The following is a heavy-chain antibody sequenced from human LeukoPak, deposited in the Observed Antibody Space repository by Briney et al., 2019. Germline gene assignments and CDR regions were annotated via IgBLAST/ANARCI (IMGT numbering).Heavy chain of an antibody. CDR2: ISSSGSTI. V-gene: IGHV3-48*03. D-gene: IGHD3-3*01. Sequence: GGSLRLSCAASGFIFSSYEMNWVRQAPGKGLEWVSYISSSGSTIYYADSVKGRFTISRDNAKNSLYLQMNSLRAEDTAVHYCARDGLNYDFWSGRGPLDYWGQGTLVTVSS. J-gene: IGHJ4*02. CDR3: ARDGLNYDFWSGRGPLDY. CDR1: GFIFSSYE.